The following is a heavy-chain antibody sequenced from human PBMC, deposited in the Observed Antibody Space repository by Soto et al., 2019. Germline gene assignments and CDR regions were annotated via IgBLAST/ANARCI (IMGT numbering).Heavy chain of an antibody. J-gene: IGHJ5*01. CDR3: ARGRYCLTGRCFPNWFDS. CDR1: GDSISTVDYF. Sequence: SETLSLTCSVSGDSISTVDYFWAWIRQPPGQALEYIGYIYKSTTTYYNPSFEGRVAISLDTSKSQFSLTVTSVAAADTAVYFCARGRYCLTGRCFPNWFDSWGQGTLVTVSS. V-gene: IGHV4-30-4*01. CDR2: IYKSTTT. D-gene: IGHD2-15*01.